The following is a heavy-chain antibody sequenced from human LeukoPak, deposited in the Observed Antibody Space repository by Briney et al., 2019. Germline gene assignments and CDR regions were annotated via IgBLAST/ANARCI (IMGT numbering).Heavy chain of an antibody. CDR3: ARGNSHSFDY. Sequence: GGSLRLSCAASGFTLSSYWMHWVRQTPGKGPIWVSRINSDGSSTSYADSVKGRFTISRDNAKNTLYLQMNSLRAEDTAVYYCARGNSHSFDYWGKGALVTVSS. V-gene: IGHV3-74*01. CDR2: INSDGSST. J-gene: IGHJ4*02. D-gene: IGHD4-11*01. CDR1: GFTLSSYW.